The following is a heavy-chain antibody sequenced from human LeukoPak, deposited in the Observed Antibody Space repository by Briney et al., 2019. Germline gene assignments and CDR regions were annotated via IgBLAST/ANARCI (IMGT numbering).Heavy chain of an antibody. CDR3: ARAMNPDYYDFWSGYLINPWDYFYYYMDV. CDR2: ISAYNGNT. D-gene: IGHD3-3*01. CDR1: GYTFTSYG. J-gene: IGHJ6*03. Sequence: ASVKVSCKASGYTFTSYGISWVRQAPGQGLEWMGWISAYNGNTDYAQTLQGRVTMTTDTSTSTAYMELRSLRSDDTAVYYCARAMNPDYYDFWSGYLINPWDYFYYYMDVWGKGTTVTVSS. V-gene: IGHV1-18*01.